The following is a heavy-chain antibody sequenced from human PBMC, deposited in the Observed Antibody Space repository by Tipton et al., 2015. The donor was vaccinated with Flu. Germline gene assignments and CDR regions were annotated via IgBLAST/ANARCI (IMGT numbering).Heavy chain of an antibody. Sequence: QLVQSGAEVKKPGASVKVSCKASGYTFTSYGISWVRQAPGQGLEWMGWISAYNGNTNYAQKLQGRVTMTTDTSTSTAYMELSSLRSEDTAVYYCASGPFGDSALTVGAFDIWGQGTMVTVSS. CDR1: GYTFTSYG. D-gene: IGHD4-17*01. CDR2: ISAYNGNT. J-gene: IGHJ3*02. CDR3: ASGPFGDSALTVGAFDI. V-gene: IGHV1-18*04.